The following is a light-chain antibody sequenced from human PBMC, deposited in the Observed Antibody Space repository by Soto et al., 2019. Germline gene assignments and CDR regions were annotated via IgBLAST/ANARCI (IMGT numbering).Light chain of an antibody. CDR3: QQSYSTPLT. CDR1: QSISSY. J-gene: IGKJ4*01. Sequence: DIQMTQSPSSLSASVGDRVTITCRASQSISSYLNWYQQKPGKAPKLLIYAASSLQSGVPSRFSGSGSGTDFTITISSLQPEDFATYYCQQSYSTPLTSGGGTKVEI. CDR2: AAS. V-gene: IGKV1-39*01.